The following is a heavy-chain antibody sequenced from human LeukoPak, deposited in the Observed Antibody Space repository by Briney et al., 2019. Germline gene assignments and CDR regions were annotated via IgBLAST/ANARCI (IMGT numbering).Heavy chain of an antibody. J-gene: IGHJ4*02. CDR1: GYTFTRHY. CDR2: INPNSGAT. Sequence: ASVTVSCKASGYTFTRHYIHWVRQAPGQGLEWMGWINPNSGATNYAQKFQGRVTMTRDTSITTVYMELSRLRSDGTAVYYCARAREYHLPPTDYWGQGTLVTVSS. CDR3: ARAREYHLPPTDY. D-gene: IGHD2-2*01. V-gene: IGHV1-2*02.